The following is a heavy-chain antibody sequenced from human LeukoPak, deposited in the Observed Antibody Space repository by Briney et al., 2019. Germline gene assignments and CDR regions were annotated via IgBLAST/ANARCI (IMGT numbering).Heavy chain of an antibody. J-gene: IGHJ5*02. Sequence: SGTLSLTCTVSGGSISSSSHYWGWIRQPPGKGLEWIGSTHFSGSTYDNPSLKSRVTISVDTSKNQFSLTLTSVTATDTAVYYCARQTYDLWGANWFDPWGQGTLVIVSS. V-gene: IGHV4-39*01. CDR3: ARQTYDLWGANWFDP. D-gene: IGHD3-3*01. CDR1: GGSISSSSHY. CDR2: THFSGST.